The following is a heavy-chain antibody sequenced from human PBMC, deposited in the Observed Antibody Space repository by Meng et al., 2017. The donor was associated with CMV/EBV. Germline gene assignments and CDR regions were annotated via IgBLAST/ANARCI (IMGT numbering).Heavy chain of an antibody. Sequence: GGSLRLSCAASGFTFDDYGMSWVRQAPGKGLEWVSGINWNGVSTGYADSVKGRFTITRDNAKNSLYLQMNSLRAEDTALYHCAREGGIAAAGYYYYGMDVWGQGTTVTVSS. CDR2: INWNGVST. D-gene: IGHD6-13*01. CDR1: GFTFDDYG. J-gene: IGHJ6*02. CDR3: AREGGIAAAGYYYYGMDV. V-gene: IGHV3-20*01.